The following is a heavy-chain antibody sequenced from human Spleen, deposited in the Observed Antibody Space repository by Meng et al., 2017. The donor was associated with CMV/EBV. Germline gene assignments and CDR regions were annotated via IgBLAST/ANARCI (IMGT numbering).Heavy chain of an antibody. Sequence: SETLSLTCTVSGASVSSGSYYWTWIRQSPGKGLEWIGNIFYTGPNYNPTLKSRATISADTSNNQVSLKLNSVTAADTAVYYCAREAGYFGYGMDVWGQGTTVTVSS. D-gene: IGHD2/OR15-2a*01. CDR1: GASVSSGSYY. J-gene: IGHJ6*02. CDR3: AREAGYFGYGMDV. CDR2: IFYTGP. V-gene: IGHV4-61*01.